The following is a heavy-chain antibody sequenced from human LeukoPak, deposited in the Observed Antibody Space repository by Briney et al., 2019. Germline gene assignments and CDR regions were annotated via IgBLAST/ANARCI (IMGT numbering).Heavy chain of an antibody. Sequence: GESLKISCKGSGYSFTSYWISWVRQMPGKGLEWMGRIDPSDSYTNYSPAFQGHVTISADKSISTAYLQWSSLKASDTAMYYCATFEGNDAFDIWGQGTMVTVSS. CDR2: IDPSDSYT. J-gene: IGHJ3*02. CDR1: GYSFTSYW. V-gene: IGHV5-10-1*01. CDR3: ATFEGNDAFDI.